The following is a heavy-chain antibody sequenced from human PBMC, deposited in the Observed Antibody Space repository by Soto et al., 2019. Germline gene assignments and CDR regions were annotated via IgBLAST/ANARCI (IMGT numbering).Heavy chain of an antibody. Sequence: QVQLIESGGGVLQPGRSLRLSCAASGFIFNSYAMHWVRQAPGKGLEWVAFLSHDGSKKFYADSLKGRITISRDNFNKTLYLQVHSPRPGDSPVYYCAIDLIVYCGGSTCNSFQPWGEGTLVTVSS. CDR2: LSHDGSKK. D-gene: IGHD2-21*01. CDR1: GFIFNSYA. CDR3: AIDLIVYCGGSTCNSFQP. J-gene: IGHJ4*02. V-gene: IGHV3-30*03.